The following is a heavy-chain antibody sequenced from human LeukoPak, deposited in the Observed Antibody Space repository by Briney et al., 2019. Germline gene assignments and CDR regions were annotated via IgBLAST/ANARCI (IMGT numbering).Heavy chain of an antibody. V-gene: IGHV3-23*01. D-gene: IGHD4-17*01. Sequence: GGSLRLSCAASGFTFSSYAMSWVRQAPGKGLEWVSAISGSGGSTYYADSVKGWFTISRDNSKNTLYLQMNSLRAEDTAVYYCAKEGEATVTTRYFDYWGQGTLVTVSS. CDR2: ISGSGGST. CDR3: AKEGEATVTTRYFDY. J-gene: IGHJ4*02. CDR1: GFTFSSYA.